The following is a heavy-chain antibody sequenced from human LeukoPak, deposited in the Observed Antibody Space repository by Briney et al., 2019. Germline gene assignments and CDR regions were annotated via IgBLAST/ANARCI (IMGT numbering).Heavy chain of an antibody. CDR3: ARGNSPGWWLDP. D-gene: IGHD1-14*01. CDR2: INTDGGNT. Sequence: GGSLKLSCAASGFTFSGHCMHWVRQAPGKGLVWVSRINTDGGNTYYADSVKGRFTISRDNAKDTLYLQMDSLRAEDTAVYFCARGNSPGWWLDPWGQGTLVTVSS. J-gene: IGHJ5*02. CDR1: GFTFSGHC. V-gene: IGHV3-74*01.